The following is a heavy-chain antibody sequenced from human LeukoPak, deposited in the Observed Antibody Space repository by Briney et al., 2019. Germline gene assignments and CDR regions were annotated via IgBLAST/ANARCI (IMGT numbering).Heavy chain of an antibody. CDR1: GYTFTGYY. D-gene: IGHD6-19*01. Sequence: ASVKVSCKASGYTFTGYYMHWVRQAPGQGLEWMGRTNPNSGGTNYARKFQGRVTMTRDTSISTAYMELSRLRSDDTAVYYCARDHGYSSGWYNYWGQGTLVTISS. V-gene: IGHV1-2*06. CDR3: ARDHGYSSGWYNY. J-gene: IGHJ4*02. CDR2: TNPNSGGT.